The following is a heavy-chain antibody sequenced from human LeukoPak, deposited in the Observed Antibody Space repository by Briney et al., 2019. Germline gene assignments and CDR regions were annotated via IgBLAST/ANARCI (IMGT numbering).Heavy chain of an antibody. Sequence: PGGSLRLSCAASGFTVSSNYMYWVRQAPGKGLEWVSVIYSGGSTYYADSVKGRFTISRHNSKNTLYLQMNSLRAEDTAVYYCASSVVTQTSTLIYWGQGTLVTVSS. J-gene: IGHJ4*02. CDR2: IYSGGST. CDR3: ASSVVTQTSTLIY. V-gene: IGHV3-53*01. CDR1: GFTVSSNY. D-gene: IGHD3-22*01.